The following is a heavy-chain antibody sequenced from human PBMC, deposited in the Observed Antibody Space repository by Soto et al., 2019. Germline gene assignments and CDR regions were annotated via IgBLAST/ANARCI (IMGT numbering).Heavy chain of an antibody. D-gene: IGHD3-22*01. CDR3: ARDRRYYDSSGYSSSDY. Sequence: SETLSLTCTVSGGSISSGGYYWSWIRQHPGKGLEWIGYIYYSGSTYYNPSLKSRVTISVDTSKNQFSLKLSSVTAADTAVYYCARDRRYYDSSGYSSSDYWGQGTLVTVSS. J-gene: IGHJ4*02. V-gene: IGHV4-31*03. CDR1: GGSISSGGYY. CDR2: IYYSGST.